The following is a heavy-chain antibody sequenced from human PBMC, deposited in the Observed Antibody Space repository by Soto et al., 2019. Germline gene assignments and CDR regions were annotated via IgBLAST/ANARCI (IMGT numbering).Heavy chain of an antibody. CDR1: GYTFTSYG. D-gene: IGHD5-12*01. CDR3: ARDRIVATSEYYYYYMDV. V-gene: IGHV1-18*01. Sequence: ASVKVSCKASGYTFTSYGISWVRQAPGQGLEWMGWISAYNGNTNYAQKLQGRVTMTTDTSTSTAYMELRSLRSDDTAVYYCARDRIVATSEYYYYYMDVWGKGTTVTVSS. CDR2: ISAYNGNT. J-gene: IGHJ6*03.